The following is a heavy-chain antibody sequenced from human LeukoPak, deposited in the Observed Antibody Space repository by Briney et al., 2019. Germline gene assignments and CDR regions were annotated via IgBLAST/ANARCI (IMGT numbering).Heavy chain of an antibody. J-gene: IGHJ4*02. CDR1: GFTFDDYA. V-gene: IGHV3-43D*03. CDR3: AKDMPRPSSGWTYYFDY. Sequence: GSLRLSCAASGFTFDDYAMHWVRQAPGKGLEWVSLISWDGGSTYYADSVKGRFTISRDNSKNSLYLQMNSLRAEDTALYYCAKDMPRPSSGWTYYFDYWGQGTLVTVSS. D-gene: IGHD6-19*01. CDR2: ISWDGGST.